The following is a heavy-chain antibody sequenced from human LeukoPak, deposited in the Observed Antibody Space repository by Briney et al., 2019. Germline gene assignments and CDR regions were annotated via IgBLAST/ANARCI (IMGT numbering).Heavy chain of an antibody. CDR2: ISGYNGDT. J-gene: IGHJ4*02. V-gene: IGHV1-18*01. D-gene: IGHD4/OR15-4a*01. CDR1: GYTFKSYG. Sequence: ASVTVSCKASGYTFKSYGISWVRQAPGQGLEWMGWISGYNGDTDYAQKLQGRVTMTTDTSTSTAYMELRSLRSDDTAVYYCGRDPIGYNYYGAQIDYWGQGTLVTVSS. CDR3: GRDPIGYNYYGAQIDY.